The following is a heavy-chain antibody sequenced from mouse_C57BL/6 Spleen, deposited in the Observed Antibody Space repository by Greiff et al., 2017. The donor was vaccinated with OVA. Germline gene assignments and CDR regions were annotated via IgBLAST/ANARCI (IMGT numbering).Heavy chain of an antibody. CDR3: ASEGETGTGFDY. CDR2: IYPGSGNT. V-gene: IGHV1-76*01. D-gene: IGHD4-1*01. CDR1: GYTFTDYY. Sequence: QVQLKQSGAELVRPGASVKLSCKASGYTFTDYYINWVKQRPGQGLEWIARIYPGSGNTYYNEKFKGKATLTAEKSSSTAYMQLSSLTSEDSAVYFCASEGETGTGFDYWGQGTTLTVSS. J-gene: IGHJ2*01.